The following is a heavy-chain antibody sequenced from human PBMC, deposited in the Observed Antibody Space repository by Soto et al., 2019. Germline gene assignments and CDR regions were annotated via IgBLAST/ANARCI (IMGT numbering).Heavy chain of an antibody. Sequence: QVQLVQSGAEVKKPGSSVKVSCKASGGTFSSYAISWERQAPGQGLEWMGGIIPIFGTANYAQKFQGRVTITADESTSTAYMELSSLRAEDTAVYYCVTAAAGTGYYYYYYGMDVWGQGTTVTVSS. D-gene: IGHD6-13*01. V-gene: IGHV1-69*01. CDR3: VTAAAGTGYYYYYYGMDV. CDR2: IIPIFGTA. CDR1: GGTFSSYA. J-gene: IGHJ6*02.